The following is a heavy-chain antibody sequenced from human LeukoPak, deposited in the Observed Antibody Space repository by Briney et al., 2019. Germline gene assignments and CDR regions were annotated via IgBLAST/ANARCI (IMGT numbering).Heavy chain of an antibody. V-gene: IGHV4-34*01. CDR3: ARVGTTYDYVWGSYRYNDY. CDR1: GGSFSGYY. CDR2: INHSGST. D-gene: IGHD3-16*02. J-gene: IGHJ4*02. Sequence: PSETLSLTCAVYGGSFSGYYWSWIRQPPGKGLEWIGEINHSGSTNYNPSLKSRVTISVDTSKNQFSLKLSSVTAADTAVYYCARVGTTYDYVWGSYRYNDYWGQGTLVTVSS.